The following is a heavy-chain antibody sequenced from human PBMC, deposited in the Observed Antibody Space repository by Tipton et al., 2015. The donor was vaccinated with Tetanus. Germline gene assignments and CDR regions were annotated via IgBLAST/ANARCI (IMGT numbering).Heavy chain of an antibody. CDR3: AKFPGAVILDLSYFVMEV. V-gene: IGHV3-30*18. Sequence: SLRLSCEASGFNFRSYGMHWVRRAPGTGPEWVAFISHDGGENFQTASVKGRFTVSRDNLKKTLYLQMDSLRAEDTAVYFCAKFPGAVILDLSYFVMEVWGQGTTVIVSS. D-gene: IGHD3-16*01. CDR2: ISHDGGEN. J-gene: IGHJ6*02. CDR1: GFNFRSYG.